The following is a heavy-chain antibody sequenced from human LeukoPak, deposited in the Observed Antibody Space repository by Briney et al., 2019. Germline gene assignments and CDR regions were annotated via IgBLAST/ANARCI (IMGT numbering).Heavy chain of an antibody. CDR1: GYTFTSYY. D-gene: IGHD3-3*01. J-gene: IGHJ5*02. V-gene: IGHV1-2*06. Sequence: ASVKVSCKASGYTFTSYYMHWVRHAPGQGLEWMGRINPNSGGTNYAQKFQGRVTMTRDTSISAAYMELSRLRSDDTAVYYCARDLDDFWSGPFFSWGQGTLVTVSS. CDR2: INPNSGGT. CDR3: ARDLDDFWSGPFFS.